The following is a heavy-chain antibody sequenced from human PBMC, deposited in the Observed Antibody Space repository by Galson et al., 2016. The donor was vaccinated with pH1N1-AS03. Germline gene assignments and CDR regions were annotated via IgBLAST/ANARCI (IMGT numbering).Heavy chain of an antibody. Sequence: SVKVSCKASGYSFINYGVSWVRQARGQGLEWMGWISTHNDKTEYSQKFQARVTLTTDKSRSTAYMELRGLRSDDTAVYFCATGDLGSYCFDPWGQGTLVAVSS. D-gene: IGHD3-10*01. CDR1: GYSFINYG. CDR2: ISTHNDKT. CDR3: ATGDLGSYCFDP. J-gene: IGHJ5*01. V-gene: IGHV1-18*01.